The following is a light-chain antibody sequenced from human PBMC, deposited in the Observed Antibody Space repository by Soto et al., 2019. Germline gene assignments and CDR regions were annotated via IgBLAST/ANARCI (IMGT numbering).Light chain of an antibody. CDR3: QSYDRSLSGSF. Sequence: QSVLTQPPSVSGAPGQRVTISCTGSSSNLGSGFDVQWYQQLPGTAPKLLIYRNTYRPSGVPDRFSGSRSATSASLTITGLQAEDEADYYCQSYDRSLSGSFFGTGTKVTVL. J-gene: IGLJ1*01. CDR2: RNT. V-gene: IGLV1-40*01. CDR1: SSNLGSGFD.